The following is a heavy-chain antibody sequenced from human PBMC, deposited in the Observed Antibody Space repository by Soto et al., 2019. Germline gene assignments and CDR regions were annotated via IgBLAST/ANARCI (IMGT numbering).Heavy chain of an antibody. V-gene: IGHV1-2*02. CDR1: GYTFTGYY. Sequence: ASVKVSCKASGYTFTGYYMHWVRQAPGQGLEWMGWINPNSGGTNYAQKFQGRVTKTRDTSISTAYMELSRLRSDDTAVYYCARDQSGTTELYYYYGMDVWGQGTTVTVSS. J-gene: IGHJ6*02. CDR2: INPNSGGT. D-gene: IGHD1-1*01. CDR3: ARDQSGTTELYYYYGMDV.